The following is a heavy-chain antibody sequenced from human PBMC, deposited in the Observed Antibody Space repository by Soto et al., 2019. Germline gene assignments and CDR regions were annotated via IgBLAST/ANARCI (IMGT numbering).Heavy chain of an antibody. CDR3: ATIVGALYNWFDP. Sequence: SVKVSCKVSGYTLTELSMHWVRQAPGKGLEWMGGFDPEDGETIYAQKFQGRVTMTEDTSTDTAYMELSSLRSEDTAVYYCATIVGALYNWFDPWGQGTLVTVSS. D-gene: IGHD1-26*01. CDR2: FDPEDGET. J-gene: IGHJ5*02. V-gene: IGHV1-24*01. CDR1: GYTLTELS.